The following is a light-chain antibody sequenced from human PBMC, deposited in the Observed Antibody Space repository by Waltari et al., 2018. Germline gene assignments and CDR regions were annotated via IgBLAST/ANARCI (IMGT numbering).Light chain of an antibody. CDR1: SREGGGYDD. V-gene: IGLV2-11*01. CDR3: CSFAGSYTFMV. CDR2: DVN. J-gene: IGLJ2*01. Sequence: QSVLTQPRSVSGSPGQSVTIFGHGTSREGGGYDDAAWYQQHPGKAPTFIIYDVNKGPSGVPDRFSGSKSGNTASLTISGLQADDEAYYYCCSFAGSYTFMVFGGGTKLPVL.